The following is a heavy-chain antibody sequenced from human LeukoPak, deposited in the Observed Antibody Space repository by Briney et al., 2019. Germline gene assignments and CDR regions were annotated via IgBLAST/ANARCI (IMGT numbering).Heavy chain of an antibody. CDR1: DVSFTNYY. V-gene: IGHV4-34*01. D-gene: IGHD6-13*01. CDR3: ARLSSSWYGGAYYYYYMDV. J-gene: IGHJ6*03. CDR2: ISHTGNT. Sequence: SETLSLTCAVSDVSFTNYYWTWIRQSPGKGLEWLGEISHTGNTHYNPSLKSRVTVSVDISADMSTTRLPLNLKSVTAADTAVYYCARLSSSWYGGAYYYYYMDVWDKGTTVTVSS.